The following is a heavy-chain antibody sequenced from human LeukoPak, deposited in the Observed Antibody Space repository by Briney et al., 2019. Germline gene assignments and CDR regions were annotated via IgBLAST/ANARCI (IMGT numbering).Heavy chain of an antibody. Sequence: GGSLRLSCAASTFTFSNAWMSWVRQPPGKGLEWVGRIKSKSDGGTTDYAAPVKGRFTISRDDSKNTLYLQMNSLKTEDTAVYYCTTAPRGYCSGGSCSYAFDIWGQGTMVTVSS. J-gene: IGHJ3*02. CDR1: TFTFSNAW. D-gene: IGHD2-15*01. V-gene: IGHV3-15*01. CDR2: IKSKSDGGTT. CDR3: TTAPRGYCSGGSCSYAFDI.